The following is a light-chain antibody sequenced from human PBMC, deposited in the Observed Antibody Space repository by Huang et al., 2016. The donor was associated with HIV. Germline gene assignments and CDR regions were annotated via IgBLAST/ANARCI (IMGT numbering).Light chain of an antibody. CDR3: QQYFSTSLT. V-gene: IGKV4-1*01. J-gene: IGKJ4*01. CDR1: QSVLYSSNNKNY. Sequence: DIVMTQSPDSLAVSLGERAAINCNSSQSVLYSSNNKNYLAWYQQNPGQSPTLLIYWASTREPGVPERFNGSGSGTDFTLTISSLQTEDVAVYYCQQYFSTSLTFGGGTKVEIK. CDR2: WAS.